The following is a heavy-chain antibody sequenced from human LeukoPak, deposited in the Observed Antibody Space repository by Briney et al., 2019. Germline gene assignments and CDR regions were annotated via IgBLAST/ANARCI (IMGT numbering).Heavy chain of an antibody. D-gene: IGHD2-2*01. V-gene: IGHV3-30*02. Sequence: PGGSLRLSCAASGFSFSTYGMHWVRQAPGQGLVWVAFVRSDGNTKYYADSVKGRFTISRDNSKNTLYLEMNSLRAEETAVYYCAKGLGYCSSTSCYGGKYYYMDVWGKGPTVTVSS. CDR3: AKGLGYCSSTSCYGGKYYYMDV. CDR2: VRSDGNTK. CDR1: GFSFSTYG. J-gene: IGHJ6*03.